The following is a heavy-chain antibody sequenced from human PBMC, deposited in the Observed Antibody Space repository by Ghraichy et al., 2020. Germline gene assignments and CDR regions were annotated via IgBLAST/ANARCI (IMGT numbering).Heavy chain of an antibody. V-gene: IGHV3-74*01. J-gene: IGHJ3*01. CDR3: ARGGGNHAFDV. D-gene: IGHD3-16*01. CDR1: GFTFSPYW. Sequence: GGSLRLSCAASGFTFSPYWMHWVRQVPGGGLLWVSRINNDGSNSIYADSVKGRFTISRDNTKNTLHLQMTSLRAEDTAVYYCARGGGNHAFDVWGRGTMVTVSS. CDR2: INNDGSNS.